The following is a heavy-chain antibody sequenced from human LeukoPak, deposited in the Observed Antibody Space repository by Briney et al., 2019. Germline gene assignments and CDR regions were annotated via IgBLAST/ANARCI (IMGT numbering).Heavy chain of an antibody. J-gene: IGHJ3*02. CDR2: SSTYNGDT. Sequence: ASVKVPCKASGYTFNKYGISWLRQAPGQGLEWMGWSSTYNGDTKSAQKLQGRVTMTTDTPTSTAYMELRSLRSDDTATYYCARDRSGSLLAFDIWGQGTMVTVSS. CDR1: GYTFNKYG. D-gene: IGHD3-10*01. CDR3: ARDRSGSLLAFDI. V-gene: IGHV1-18*01.